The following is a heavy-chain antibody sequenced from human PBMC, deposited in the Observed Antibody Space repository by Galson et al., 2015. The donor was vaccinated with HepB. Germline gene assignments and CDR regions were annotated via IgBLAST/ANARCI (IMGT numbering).Heavy chain of an antibody. J-gene: IGHJ2*01. D-gene: IGHD6-19*01. V-gene: IGHV5-10-1*01. Sequence: QSGAEVKKPGESLRISCKGSGYIFTNYWISWVRQMPGKGLEWMGRIGPSDSYTKYSPSFQGHVTISADKSINTAYLQWSSLKASDTAMYYCARQGYSGGSHYYFDLWGRGTLVTASS. CDR1: GYIFTNYW. CDR2: IGPSDSYT. CDR3: ARQGYSGGSHYYFDL.